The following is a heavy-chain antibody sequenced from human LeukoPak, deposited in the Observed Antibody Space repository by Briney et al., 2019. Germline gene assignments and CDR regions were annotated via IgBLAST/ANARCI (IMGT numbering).Heavy chain of an antibody. CDR3: ARDQTFVGGIDC. D-gene: IGHD2-21*01. J-gene: IGHJ4*02. CDR1: GLTFSSYW. V-gene: IGHV3-74*01. CDR2: VNRDGSRT. Sequence: GGSLRLSCSASGLTFSSYWMHWVRQVPGKGLVWVSRVNRDGSRTSQADSVKGRFTISRDNAKNTLYLQMNSLRAEDTAVYYCARDQTFVGGIDCWGQGTLVTVSS.